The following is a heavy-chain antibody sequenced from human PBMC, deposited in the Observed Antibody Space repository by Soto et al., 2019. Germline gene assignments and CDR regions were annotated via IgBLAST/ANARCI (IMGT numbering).Heavy chain of an antibody. CDR2: ISYDGSNK. Sequence: QVQLVESGGGVVQPWRSLRLSCAASGFTFSSYGMHWVRQSPGKGLEWVAVISYDGSNKYYADSVKGRFTISRDNSKNTLYLQMNSLRAEDTAVYYCAKEYFDTAMAGGGYYYYCGMDVWGQGTTVTVSS. CDR3: AKEYFDTAMAGGGYYYYCGMDV. J-gene: IGHJ6*02. D-gene: IGHD5-18*01. V-gene: IGHV3-30*18. CDR1: GFTFSSYG.